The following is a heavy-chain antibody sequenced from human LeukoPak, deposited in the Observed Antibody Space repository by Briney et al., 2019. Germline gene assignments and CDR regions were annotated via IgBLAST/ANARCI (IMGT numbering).Heavy chain of an antibody. CDR2: SRNKAISYTT. D-gene: IGHD3-3*01. CDR1: GFTFSDHY. J-gene: IGHJ4*02. V-gene: IGHV3-72*01. CDR3: IIPATVSNPAFDY. Sequence: GGSLRLSCAAAGFTFSDHYMDWVRQAPRKGLEWVGRSRNKAISYTTEYAASVKGRFTISRDDSKNSLYLQMNSLKTEDTAVYYCIIPATVSNPAFDYWGQGALVTVSS.